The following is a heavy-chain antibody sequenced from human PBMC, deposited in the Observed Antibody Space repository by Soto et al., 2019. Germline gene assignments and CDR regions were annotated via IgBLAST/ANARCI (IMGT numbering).Heavy chain of an antibody. CDR1: GFTFSSYA. V-gene: IGHV3-23*01. Sequence: EVQLLESGGGLVQPGGSLRISCAASGFTFSSYAMSWVRQAPGKGLEWVSVISGSGGSTYYADSVKGRFTISRDNSKNTLYLQMNSLRAEDTAVYSCAKDRGYYIWGSYRPQSHFDYWGQGTLVTVSS. CDR2: ISGSGGST. CDR3: AKDRGYYIWGSYRPQSHFDY. D-gene: IGHD3-16*02. J-gene: IGHJ4*02.